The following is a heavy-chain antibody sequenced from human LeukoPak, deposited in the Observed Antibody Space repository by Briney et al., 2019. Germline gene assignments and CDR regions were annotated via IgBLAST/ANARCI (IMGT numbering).Heavy chain of an antibody. J-gene: IGHJ4*02. CDR1: GFTFSSYA. D-gene: IGHD6-13*01. CDR3: AKSQISSSWYPSVVDY. V-gene: IGHV3-23*01. Sequence: PGGSLRLSCAASGFTFSSYAMSWVRQAPGKGLEWVSAISGSGGSTYYADSVKGRFTISRDNSKNTLYLQMNSLRAEDTAVYYCAKSQISSSWYPSVVDYWGQGTLVTVSS. CDR2: ISGSGGST.